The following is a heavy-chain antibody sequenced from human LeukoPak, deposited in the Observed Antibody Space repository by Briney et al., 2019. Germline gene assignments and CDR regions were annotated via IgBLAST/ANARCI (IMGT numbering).Heavy chain of an antibody. D-gene: IGHD3-10*01. CDR2: IKSKTEGGTT. CDR3: AKRGPGSPQSGKYYFDY. Sequence: TGGSLRLSCAASGFTFSNAWMSWVRQAPGKGLEWVGRIKSKTEGGTTDYAAPVKGRFTISRNDSKNTLYLQMNSLKTEDTAVYYCAKRGPGSPQSGKYYFDYWGQGTLVTVSS. V-gene: IGHV3-15*01. J-gene: IGHJ4*02. CDR1: GFTFSNAW.